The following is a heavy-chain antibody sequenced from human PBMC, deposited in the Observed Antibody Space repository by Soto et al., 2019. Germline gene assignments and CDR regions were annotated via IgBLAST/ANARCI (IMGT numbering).Heavy chain of an antibody. J-gene: IGHJ6*02. CDR2: INPSGGST. CDR1: GYTFTSYY. V-gene: IGHV1-46*01. Sequence: ASVKVSCKASGYTFTSYYMHWVRQAPGQGLEWMGIINPSGGSTSYAQKFQGRVTMTRDTSTSTVYMELSSLRSEDTAVYYCARDYPTRGSYYYYGMDVWGQGTTVTVSS. D-gene: IGHD5-12*01. CDR3: ARDYPTRGSYYYYGMDV.